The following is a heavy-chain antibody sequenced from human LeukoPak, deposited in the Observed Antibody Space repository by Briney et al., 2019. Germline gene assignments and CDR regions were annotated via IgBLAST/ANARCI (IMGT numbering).Heavy chain of an antibody. D-gene: IGHD1-26*01. Sequence: ASVKVSCKASGYTFTGYYMHWVRQAPGQGLEWMGWINPNSGGTNYAQKFQGRVTMTRDTSISTAYMELSRLRSDDTAVYYCARDLGSGSYYDWFDPWGQGTLVTVSS. CDR3: ARDLGSGSYYDWFDP. V-gene: IGHV1-2*02. J-gene: IGHJ5*02. CDR1: GYTFTGYY. CDR2: INPNSGGT.